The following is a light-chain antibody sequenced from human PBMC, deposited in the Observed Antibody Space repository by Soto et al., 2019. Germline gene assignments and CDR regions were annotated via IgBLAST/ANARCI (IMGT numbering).Light chain of an antibody. CDR1: QSISRW. V-gene: IGKV1-5*01. CDR2: GVS. CDR3: QQYNSYSPPT. Sequence: DIQMTQSPFTLSASVGDRGTITCRASQSISRWLAWYQQKPGKAPSLLIYGVSSLQSGVPSRFSGSGSGTEYTLTISSLQPDDFATYYCQQYNSYSPPTFGQGTKVDIK. J-gene: IGKJ1*01.